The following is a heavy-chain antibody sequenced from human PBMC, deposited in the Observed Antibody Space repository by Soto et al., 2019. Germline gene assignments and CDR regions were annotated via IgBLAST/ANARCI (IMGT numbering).Heavy chain of an antibody. J-gene: IGHJ4*02. CDR3: ARVGDGYKFDY. D-gene: IGHD5-12*01. CDR1: GFTFSSYS. V-gene: IGHV3-21*01. Sequence: EVQLVESGGGLVKPGGSLRLSCAASGFTFSSYSMNWVRQAPGKGLEWVSSISSSSSYIYYADSVKGRFTISRDNAKNSLYRQMHSLGAEDRAVDYCARVGDGYKFDYWGQGTLVTVSS. CDR2: ISSSSSYI.